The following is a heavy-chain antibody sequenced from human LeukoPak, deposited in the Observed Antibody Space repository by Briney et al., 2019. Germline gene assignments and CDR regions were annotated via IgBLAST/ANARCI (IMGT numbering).Heavy chain of an antibody. J-gene: IGHJ4*02. CDR1: GYTFTSYY. CDR3: ARDLEYSYVSPFDY. Sequence: GASVKVSCKASGYTFTSYYIHWVRQAPGQGLEWMGIVNPVGGSTTYAQKFQGRVTMTRDTSTSTVYTELSSLRSEDTAVYYCARDLEYSYVSPFDYWGQGTLVTVSS. CDR2: VNPVGGST. D-gene: IGHD5-18*01. V-gene: IGHV1-46*01.